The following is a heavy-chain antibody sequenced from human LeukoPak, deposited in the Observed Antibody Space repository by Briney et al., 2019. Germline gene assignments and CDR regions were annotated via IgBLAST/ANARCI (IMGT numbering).Heavy chain of an antibody. CDR3: ASSKQQQLVYYYYYGMDV. J-gene: IGHJ6*02. Sequence: ASVKVSCKASGYTFTSYGISWVRQAPGQGLEWMGWITTYNGNTNYAQKLQGRVTMTTDTSTSTAYMELRSLRSDDTAVYYCASSKQQQLVYYYYYGMDVWGQGTTVTVSS. CDR2: ITTYNGNT. CDR1: GYTFTSYG. D-gene: IGHD6-13*01. V-gene: IGHV1-18*01.